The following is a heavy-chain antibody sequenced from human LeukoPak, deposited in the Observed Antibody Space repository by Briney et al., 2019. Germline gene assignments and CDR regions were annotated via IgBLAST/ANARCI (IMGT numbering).Heavy chain of an antibody. CDR2: IYPGDSET. Sequence: GESLKISCKGSGCNFTNFWIGWVRQMPGKGLEWMGIIYPGDSETRYSPSFQGQVTISADKSISSAYLQWSSLKAADTAMYYCARLNVPNLVLTAIFDYWGHGTLVTVSS. D-gene: IGHD2-21*02. CDR3: ARLNVPNLVLTAIFDY. CDR1: GCNFTNFW. V-gene: IGHV5-51*01. J-gene: IGHJ4*01.